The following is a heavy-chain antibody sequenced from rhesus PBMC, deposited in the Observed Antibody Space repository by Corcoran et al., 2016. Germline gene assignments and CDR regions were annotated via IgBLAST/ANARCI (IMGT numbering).Heavy chain of an antibody. CDR2: LYGYGSTH. CDR3: ARRWRADYYGLEY. V-gene: IGHV4S11*01. J-gene: IGHJ6*01. D-gene: IGHD6-37*01. Sequence: QVQLQESGPGLVKPSEALSLTCSVSGGSISGYYWNWIRQSPDKGLAWIGNLYGYGSTHSFDPALKRLGTLTVNTYKNRLSLELRSVTAADTAVYYCARRWRADYYGLEYWGQGVVVTVSS. CDR1: GGSISGYY.